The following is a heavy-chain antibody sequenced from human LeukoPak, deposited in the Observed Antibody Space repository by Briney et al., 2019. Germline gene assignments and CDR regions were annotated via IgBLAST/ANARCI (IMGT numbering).Heavy chain of an antibody. V-gene: IGHV3-21*01. CDR2: ISSSSSYI. J-gene: IGHJ4*02. D-gene: IGHD3-9*01. CDR1: GFTFSSYS. CDR3: ARDTQYYDILTGYSAPTAIDY. Sequence: GGYLRLSCAASGFTFSSYSMNWVRQAPGKGLEWDSSISSSSSYIYYADSVKGRFTISRDNAKNSLYLQMNSLRAEDTAVYYCARDTQYYDILTGYSAPTAIDYWGQGTLVTVSS.